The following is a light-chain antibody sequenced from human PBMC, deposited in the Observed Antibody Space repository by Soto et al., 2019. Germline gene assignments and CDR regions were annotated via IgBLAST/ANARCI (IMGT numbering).Light chain of an antibody. CDR3: QHYENLPYT. V-gene: IGKV1-33*01. J-gene: IGKJ2*01. CDR2: DIS. Sequence: DIQLTQSASSLSASVGDRVTITCQASQVITNYLNWYQQKPGKAPKLLIYDISTLEIGVPSRFGGSGSGTHFTFTITGLQPEDIATYYCQHYENLPYTFGQGTKLEI. CDR1: QVITNY.